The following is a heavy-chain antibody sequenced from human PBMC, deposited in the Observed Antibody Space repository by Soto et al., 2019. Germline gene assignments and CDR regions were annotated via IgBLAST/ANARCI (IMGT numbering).Heavy chain of an antibody. CDR1: GASISSPSYY. Sequence: SETLSLTCTVSGASISSPSYYWGWIRLSPGKGLEWLGSIYYSGTTHYNPSLKSRVSLSVDTSKMQFSLNLNSVTAADTAVYNCARVAGLLQGAFDIWGPGTMLTLSS. CDR2: IYYSGTT. D-gene: IGHD1-26*01. V-gene: IGHV4-39*01. CDR3: ARVAGLLQGAFDI. J-gene: IGHJ3*02.